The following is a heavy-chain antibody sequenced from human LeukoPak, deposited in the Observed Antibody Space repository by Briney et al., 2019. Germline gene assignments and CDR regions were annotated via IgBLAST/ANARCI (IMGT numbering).Heavy chain of an antibody. CDR2: ISAYNGNT. V-gene: IGHV1-18*01. CDR1: GYTFTSYG. Sequence: ASVTVSCKASGYTFTSYGISWVRQAPGQGLEWMGWISAYNGNTNYAQKLQGRVTMTTDTSTSTAYMELRSLRSDDTAVYYCARAPWDYDSSGHIPEYLGTNDYWGQGTLVTVSS. CDR3: ARAPWDYDSSGHIPEYLGTNDY. D-gene: IGHD3-22*01. J-gene: IGHJ4*02.